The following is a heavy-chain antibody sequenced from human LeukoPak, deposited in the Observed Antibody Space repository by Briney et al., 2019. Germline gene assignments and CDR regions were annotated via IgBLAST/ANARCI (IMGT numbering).Heavy chain of an antibody. J-gene: IGHJ4*02. V-gene: IGHV3-23*01. CDR3: ASRYYDILTGYYGPLDY. CDR2: ISGSGGST. D-gene: IGHD3-9*01. CDR1: GFTFSSYA. Sequence: PGGSLRLSCAASGFTFSSYAMSWVRQAPGKGLEWVSAISGSGGSTYYTDSVKGRFTISRDSSKNTLYLQMNSLRAEDTAVYYCASRYYDILTGYYGPLDYWGQGTLVTVSS.